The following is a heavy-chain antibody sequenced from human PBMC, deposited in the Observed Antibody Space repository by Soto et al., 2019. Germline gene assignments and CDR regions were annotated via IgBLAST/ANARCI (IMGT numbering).Heavy chain of an antibody. J-gene: IGHJ4*02. CDR3: ARDSGRGDYIWGSYRQGGFDY. CDR2: IWYDGSNK. D-gene: IGHD3-16*02. V-gene: IGHV3-33*01. Sequence: GGSLRLSCAASGFTFSSYGMHWVRQAPGKGLEWVAVIWYDGSNKYYADSVKGRFTISRDNSKNTLYLQMNSLRAEDTAVYYCARDSGRGDYIWGSYRQGGFDYWGQGTLVTVSS. CDR1: GFTFSSYG.